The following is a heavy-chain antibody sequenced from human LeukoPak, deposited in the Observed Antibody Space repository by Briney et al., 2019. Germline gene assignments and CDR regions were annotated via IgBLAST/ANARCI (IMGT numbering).Heavy chain of an antibody. J-gene: IGHJ3*02. Sequence: PGGSLRLSCAASGFTFSSYWMSWVRQAPGKGLEWVANIKQDGSEKYYVDSVKGRFTISRDNAKNSLYLQMNSLRAEDTAVYYCARDQSGGSGTPGAFDIWGQGTMVTVSS. CDR3: ARDQSGGSGTPGAFDI. V-gene: IGHV3-7*01. D-gene: IGHD3-10*01. CDR2: IKQDGSEK. CDR1: GFTFSSYW.